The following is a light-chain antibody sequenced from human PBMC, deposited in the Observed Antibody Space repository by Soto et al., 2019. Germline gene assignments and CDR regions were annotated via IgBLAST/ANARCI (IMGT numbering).Light chain of an antibody. Sequence: EIVLTQSPATLSLSPGARATLSCRAGQSVSSYLAWYQQKPGQAPRLLIYDASNRATGIPARFSGSGSGTDFTLTISSLEPEDFAVYYCTQRSTWPWTIGQGTKVEIK. CDR3: TQRSTWPWT. V-gene: IGKV3-11*01. CDR2: DAS. CDR1: QSVSSY. J-gene: IGKJ1*01.